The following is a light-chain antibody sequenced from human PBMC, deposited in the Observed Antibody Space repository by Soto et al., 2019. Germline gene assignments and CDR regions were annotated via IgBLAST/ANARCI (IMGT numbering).Light chain of an antibody. J-gene: IGKJ4*01. CDR1: QSISSI. V-gene: IGKV3-11*01. Sequence: EIVLTQSPATLSLSPGERATLSCRASQSISSILAWYQQKPGQAPRLLIYDASNRATDIPLRFSGSGSGTDFTLTISSLEPEDFAVYYCQQSRNWPLTFGGGTKVEIK. CDR2: DAS. CDR3: QQSRNWPLT.